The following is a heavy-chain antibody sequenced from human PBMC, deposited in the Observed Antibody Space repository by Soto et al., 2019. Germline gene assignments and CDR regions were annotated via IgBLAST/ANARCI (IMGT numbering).Heavy chain of an antibody. CDR2: ISAYNGNT. Sequence: ASVKVSCKASGYTFTYRYLHWVRQAPGQGLEWMGWISAYNGNTNYAQKLQGRVTMTTDTSTSTAYMELRSLRSDDTAVYYCAREYDYGDYDDAFDIWGQGTMVTVSS. CDR3: AREYDYGDYDDAFDI. CDR1: GYTFTYRY. D-gene: IGHD4-17*01. J-gene: IGHJ3*02. V-gene: IGHV1-18*04.